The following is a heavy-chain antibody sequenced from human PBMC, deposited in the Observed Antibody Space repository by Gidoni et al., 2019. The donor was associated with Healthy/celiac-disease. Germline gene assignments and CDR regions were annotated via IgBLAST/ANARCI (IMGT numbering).Heavy chain of an antibody. V-gene: IGHV1-69*01. CDR1: GGTFSSYA. D-gene: IGHD2-21*02. Sequence: QVQLVQSGAEVKKPGSSVQVSCKASGGTFSSYAISWVRQAPGQGLEWMGGIIPIFGTANYAQKFQGRVTITADESTSTAYMELSSLRSEDTAVYYCASSSRHIVVVTATAPFYGMDVWGQGTTVTVSS. CDR2: IIPIFGTA. CDR3: ASSSRHIVVVTATAPFYGMDV. J-gene: IGHJ6*02.